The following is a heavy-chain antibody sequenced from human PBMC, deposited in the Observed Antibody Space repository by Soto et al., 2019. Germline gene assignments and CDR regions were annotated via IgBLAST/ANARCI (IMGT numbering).Heavy chain of an antibody. CDR3: ARRLDYDILTGTIDY. CDR1: GFPFSNYA. V-gene: IGHV3-23*01. CDR2: ISRSGGSP. D-gene: IGHD3-9*01. Sequence: GGSLRLSCSASGFPFSNYAMSWVRQAPGKGLEWVSAISRSGGSPYYADSVRGRFTVSKDNSKHTLYLQMNSLRAEDTAVYYCARRLDYDILTGTIDYWGQGTLVTVSS. J-gene: IGHJ4*02.